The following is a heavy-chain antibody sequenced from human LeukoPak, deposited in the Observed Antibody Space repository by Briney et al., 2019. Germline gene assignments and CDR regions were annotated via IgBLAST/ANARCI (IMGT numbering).Heavy chain of an antibody. J-gene: IGHJ4*02. Sequence: ASVKVSCKASGGTFSSYAISWVRQAPGQGLEWMGGIIPIFGTANYAQEFQGRVTITTDESTSTAYMELSSLRSEDTAVYYCAKDPGYIAVAGYFDYWGQGTLVTVSS. CDR3: AKDPGYIAVAGYFDY. V-gene: IGHV1-69*05. CDR1: GGTFSSYA. CDR2: IIPIFGTA. D-gene: IGHD6-19*01.